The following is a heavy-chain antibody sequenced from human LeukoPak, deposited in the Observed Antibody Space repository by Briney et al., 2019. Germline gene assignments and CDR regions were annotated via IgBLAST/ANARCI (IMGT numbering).Heavy chain of an antibody. J-gene: IGHJ4*02. V-gene: IGHV1-8*03. CDR1: GYTFTSYD. CDR2: MNPNSGIT. CDR3: ARVYYDFWSGYSFDY. Sequence: ASVKVSCKASGYTFTSYDINWVRQATGQGLEWMGWMNPNSGITGYAQKFQGRVTITRNTSISTAYMELSSLRSEDTAVYYCARVYYDFWSGYSFDYWGQGTLVTVSS. D-gene: IGHD3-3*01.